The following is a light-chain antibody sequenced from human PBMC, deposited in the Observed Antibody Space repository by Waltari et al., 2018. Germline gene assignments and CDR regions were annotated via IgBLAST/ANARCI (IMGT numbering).Light chain of an antibody. V-gene: IGLV2-14*03. Sequence: QSVLTQPASVSGSPGQTITISCTGTSSAGGDYYSVSWYQQHPGTAPKVLIYDVSKRPSGVSNRFSGSKSGNTAFLTISGLQPEDEADYYCNSYTDTTWVFGGGTKLTVL. J-gene: IGLJ3*02. CDR3: NSYTDTTWV. CDR1: SSAGGDYYS. CDR2: DVS.